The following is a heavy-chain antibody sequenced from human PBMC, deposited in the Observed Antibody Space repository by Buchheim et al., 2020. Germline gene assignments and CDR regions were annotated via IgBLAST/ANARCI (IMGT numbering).Heavy chain of an antibody. Sequence: QVQLQESGPGLVKPSETLSLTCTVSGGSIGSYYWSWIRQPPGKGLEWIGYIYYSGSTNYNPSLKSRVTISVDTSKNQFSLKLSSVTAADTAVYYCARALNTAMVRDNNWFDPWGQGTL. V-gene: IGHV4-59*01. D-gene: IGHD5-18*01. CDR2: IYYSGST. CDR3: ARALNTAMVRDNNWFDP. CDR1: GGSIGSYY. J-gene: IGHJ5*02.